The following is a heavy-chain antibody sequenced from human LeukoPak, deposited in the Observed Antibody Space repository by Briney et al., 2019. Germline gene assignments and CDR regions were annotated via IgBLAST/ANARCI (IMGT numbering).Heavy chain of an antibody. CDR1: GGSIRSYY. Sequence: SETLSLTCTVSGGSIRSYYWSCIRQPPGKGREWSGYIYYSGSTNYNPSLKSRVTISVDTSKNQFSLKLSSVTAADTAVYYCARHRGQLVDDAFDIWGQGTMVTVSS. CDR2: IYYSGST. J-gene: IGHJ3*02. D-gene: IGHD6-13*01. CDR3: ARHRGQLVDDAFDI. V-gene: IGHV4-59*08.